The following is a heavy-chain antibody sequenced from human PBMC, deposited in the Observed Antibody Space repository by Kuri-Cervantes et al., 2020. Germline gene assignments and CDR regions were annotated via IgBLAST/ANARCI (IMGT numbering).Heavy chain of an antibody. CDR3: ARGAYSSGYYPRGPDAFDI. D-gene: IGHD3-22*01. J-gene: IGHJ3*02. CDR1: GFTFSSYA. CDR2: INSDGSST. V-gene: IGHV3-74*01. Sequence: GGSLRLSCAASGFTFSSYAMSWVRQAPGKGLVWVSRINSDGSSTSYADSVKGRFTISRDNAKNTLYLQMNSLRAEDTAVYYCARGAYSSGYYPRGPDAFDIWGQGTMVTGSS.